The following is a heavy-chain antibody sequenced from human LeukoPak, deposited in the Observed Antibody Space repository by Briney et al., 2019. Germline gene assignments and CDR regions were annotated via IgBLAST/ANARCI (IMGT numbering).Heavy chain of an antibody. CDR2: IYYSGST. D-gene: IGHD2-2*01. V-gene: IGHV4-59*01. Sequence: SETLSLTCTVSGGSISSYYWSWIRQPPGKGLEWIGYIYYSGSTNYNPSLKSRVTISVDTSKNQFSLKLSSVTAADTAVYYCASLGGYCSSTSCPGDAFDIWGQGTMVTVSS. J-gene: IGHJ3*02. CDR1: GGSISSYY. CDR3: ASLGGYCSSTSCPGDAFDI.